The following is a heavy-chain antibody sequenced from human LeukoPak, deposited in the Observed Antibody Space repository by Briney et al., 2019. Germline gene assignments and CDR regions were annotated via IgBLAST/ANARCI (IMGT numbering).Heavy chain of an antibody. CDR1: GGSISSYY. CDR2: IYYSGST. D-gene: IGHD3-10*01. V-gene: IGHV4-59*01. Sequence: SETLSLTCTVSGGSISSYYWSWIRQPPGKGLEWIGYIYYSGSTNYNPSLKSRVTISVDTSKNQSSLKLSSVTAADTAVYYCARDKGWDYGSGSYYNVWGQGTLVTVSS. J-gene: IGHJ4*02. CDR3: ARDKGWDYGSGSYYNV.